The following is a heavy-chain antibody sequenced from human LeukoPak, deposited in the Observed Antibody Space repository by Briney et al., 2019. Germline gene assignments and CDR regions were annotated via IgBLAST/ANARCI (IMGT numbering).Heavy chain of an antibody. V-gene: IGHV3-30*18. Sequence: GGFLRLSCAASGFTFSSYGMHWVRQAPGKGLEWVAVISYDGSNKYYADSVKGRFTISRDNSKNTLYLQMNSLRGEDTAVYCCAKPTLYGSSWYFFDYWGQGTLVTVSS. D-gene: IGHD6-13*01. J-gene: IGHJ4*02. CDR3: AKPTLYGSSWYFFDY. CDR1: GFTFSSYG. CDR2: ISYDGSNK.